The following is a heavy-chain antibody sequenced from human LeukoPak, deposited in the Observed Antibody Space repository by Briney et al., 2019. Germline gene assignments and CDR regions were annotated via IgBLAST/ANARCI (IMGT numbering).Heavy chain of an antibody. CDR2: ISGTDGST. V-gene: IGHV3-23*01. Sequence: GGSLRLSCAASGFTFSGSAMHWVRQAPGKGLEWVASISGTDGSTFYRDSVRGRFTISRDNSANTLFLQMKNLRPEDTALYYCTKFDSWGQGVLVTVSS. CDR1: GFTFSGSA. CDR3: TKFDS. J-gene: IGHJ4*02.